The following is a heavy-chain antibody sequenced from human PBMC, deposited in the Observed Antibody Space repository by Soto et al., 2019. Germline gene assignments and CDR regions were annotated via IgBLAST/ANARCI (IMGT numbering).Heavy chain of an antibody. CDR1: GFNFSTYA. V-gene: IGHV3-23*01. CDR3: AKTDETTVATFGY. CDR2: IGGSGANT. Sequence: EVHLLESGGGLVQPGGSLRLSCAASGFNFSTYAMSWVRQAPGKGLEWVSSIGGSGANTYYADSVKGRFTISRDNSKNTLSLQMNSLRADDTAVYYCAKTDETTVATFGYWGQGTLVTVSS. J-gene: IGHJ4*02. D-gene: IGHD4-17*01.